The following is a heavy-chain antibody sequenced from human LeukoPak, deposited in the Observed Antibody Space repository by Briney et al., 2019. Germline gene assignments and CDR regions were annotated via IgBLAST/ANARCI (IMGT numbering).Heavy chain of an antibody. CDR2: IYHSGHT. V-gene: IGHV4-59*08. D-gene: IGHD2/OR15-2a*01. J-gene: IGHJ5*02. CDR1: GASVSSDY. CDR3: ARHPFQYPFDH. Sequence: PSETLSLACTVSGASVSSDYWSWIRQSPGKGLEWIGYIYHSGHTMSNPSLKSRVSLSFDTSNNQFSLKLSSVTAADTAVYYCARHPFQYPFDHWGQGTVVSVSS.